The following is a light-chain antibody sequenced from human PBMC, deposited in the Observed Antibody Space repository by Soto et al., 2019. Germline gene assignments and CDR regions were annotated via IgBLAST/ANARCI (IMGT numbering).Light chain of an antibody. CDR1: QTITNNY. Sequence: EVVLAQSPGTLSLSPGERVTLSCRASQTITNNYLAWYQQKPGQAPRLLISAASSRAAGVPDRFSGSGSGTDCTLSISRLEPEDFAVYYCQQYGASPPYTFGQGTKLEIK. V-gene: IGKV3-20*01. J-gene: IGKJ2*01. CDR2: AAS. CDR3: QQYGASPPYT.